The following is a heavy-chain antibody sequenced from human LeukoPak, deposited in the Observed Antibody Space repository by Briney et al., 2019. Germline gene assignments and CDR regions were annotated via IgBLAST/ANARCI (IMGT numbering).Heavy chain of an antibody. J-gene: IGHJ3*01. V-gene: IGHV1-46*01. CDR3: ANSFSTGHYSHPSLD. Sequence: ASVKVSCKAFGYNFTSNYMHWVRQAPGQGPEWMGVISPSGGSTTYAQKFQGRVTLTRDMSTSTDYLELSSLRSEDTAVYYCANSFSTGHYSHPSLDWGQGTMVTVSS. CDR1: GYNFTSNY. CDR2: ISPSGGST. D-gene: IGHD2-15*01.